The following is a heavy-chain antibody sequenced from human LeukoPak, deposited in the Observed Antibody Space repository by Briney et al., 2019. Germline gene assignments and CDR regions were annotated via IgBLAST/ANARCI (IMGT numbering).Heavy chain of an antibody. CDR2: IYYSGST. D-gene: IGHD5-12*01. V-gene: IGHV4-39*01. CDR1: GGSIRSSSYY. J-gene: IGHJ4*02. CDR3: ARREIKATIDY. Sequence: SETLSLTCTVSGGSIRSSSYYWAWIRQPPGKGLEWIGSIYYSGSTYYNPSLKSRVTISVDTSKTQFSLNLSSVTAADTAVYYCARREIKATIDYWGQGTLVTVSS.